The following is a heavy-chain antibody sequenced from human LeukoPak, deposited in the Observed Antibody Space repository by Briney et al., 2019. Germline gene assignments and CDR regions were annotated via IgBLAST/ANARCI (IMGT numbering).Heavy chain of an antibody. V-gene: IGHV4-59*08. CDR1: GGSMSSYY. J-gene: IGHJ4*02. CDR2: IYYSGNT. Sequence: SETLSLTCTVSGGSMSSYYWSWIRQPPGKGLEWIGYIYYSGNTNYNPSLKSRVTISVDTSKNQFSLKLSSVTAADAAVYYCARHEYGGSGPFDHWGQGTLVTVSS. CDR3: ARHEYGGSGPFDH. D-gene: IGHD4-23*01.